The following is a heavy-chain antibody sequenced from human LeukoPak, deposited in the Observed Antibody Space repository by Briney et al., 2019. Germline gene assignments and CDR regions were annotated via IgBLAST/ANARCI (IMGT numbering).Heavy chain of an antibody. J-gene: IGHJ4*02. Sequence: SVKVSCKASGGTFSSYAISWVRQAPGQGLEWMGGIIPIFGTANYAQKFQGRVTITADESTSTAYMELSSLRSEDTAVYYCAKARRYSSSLSDYWGQGTLVTVSS. V-gene: IGHV1-69*13. CDR2: IIPIFGTA. CDR1: GGTFSSYA. D-gene: IGHD6-6*01. CDR3: AKARRYSSSLSDY.